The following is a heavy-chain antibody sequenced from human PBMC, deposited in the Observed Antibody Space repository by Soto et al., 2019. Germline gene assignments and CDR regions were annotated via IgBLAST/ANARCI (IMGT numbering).Heavy chain of an antibody. D-gene: IGHD1-26*01. Sequence: GGSLRLSCAASGFTFNSYGMHWVRQAPGKGLEWVAVIWYDGSNKYYADSVKGRFTISRDNSKNTLYLQMNSLRAEDTAVYYCAKASAPGGTYFPLWFWGQGTLVTVSS. CDR3: AKASAPGGTYFPLWF. CDR2: IWYDGSNK. J-gene: IGHJ4*02. CDR1: GFTFNSYG. V-gene: IGHV3-33*06.